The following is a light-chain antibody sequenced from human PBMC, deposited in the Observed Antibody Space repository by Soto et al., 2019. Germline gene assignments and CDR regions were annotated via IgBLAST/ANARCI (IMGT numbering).Light chain of an antibody. Sequence: QSVLTQSPSASASLGASVKLTCTLSSGHSSYAIAWHQQQPEKGPRYLMKLNSDGSHSKGDWIPDRFSGSSSGAERYLTISSLQSEDEADYYCQTWGTGVVFGGGTQLTVL. J-gene: IGLJ2*01. CDR2: LNSDGSH. CDR3: QTWGTGVV. CDR1: SGHSSYA. V-gene: IGLV4-69*01.